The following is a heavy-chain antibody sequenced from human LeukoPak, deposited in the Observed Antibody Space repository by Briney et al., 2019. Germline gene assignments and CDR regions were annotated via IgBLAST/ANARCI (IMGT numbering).Heavy chain of an antibody. CDR1: GGSISSGGYS. CDR3: ARVASSSWYAVGAFDI. Sequence: SQTLSLTCAVSGGSISSGGYSWSWIRQPPGKGLEWIGYIYHSGSTNYNPSLKSRVTISVDRSKIQFSLKLSSVTAADTAVYYCARVASSSWYAVGAFDIWGQGTMVTVSS. J-gene: IGHJ3*02. CDR2: IYHSGST. V-gene: IGHV4-30-2*01. D-gene: IGHD6-13*01.